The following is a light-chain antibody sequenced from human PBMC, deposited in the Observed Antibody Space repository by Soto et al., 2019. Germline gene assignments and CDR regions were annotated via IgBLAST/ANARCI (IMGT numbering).Light chain of an antibody. Sequence: DIQMTQSPSSLSASVGDRVTITCQASQDISNYLNWYQQKPGKAPKLLIYDASNLETGVPSRFSGSGSGTDFTFTISSLQPEDIATYSCQQYDNRPRYTFGQGTKLEI. V-gene: IGKV1-33*01. CDR2: DAS. CDR1: QDISNY. J-gene: IGKJ2*01. CDR3: QQYDNRPRYT.